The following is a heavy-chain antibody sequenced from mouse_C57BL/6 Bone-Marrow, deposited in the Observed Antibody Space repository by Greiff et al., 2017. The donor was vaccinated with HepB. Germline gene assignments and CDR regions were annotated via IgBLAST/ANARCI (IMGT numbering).Heavy chain of an antibody. CDR2: ISSGGSYT. D-gene: IGHD1-1*01. CDR1: GFTFSSYG. CDR3: ARHPAVVAYFDY. V-gene: IGHV5-6*01. Sequence: EVQVVESGGDLVKPGGSLKLSCAASGFTFSSYGMSWVRQTPDKRLEWVATISSGGSYTYYPDSVKGRFTISRDNAKNTLYLQMSSLKSEDTAMYYCARHPAVVAYFDYWGQGTTLTVSS. J-gene: IGHJ2*01.